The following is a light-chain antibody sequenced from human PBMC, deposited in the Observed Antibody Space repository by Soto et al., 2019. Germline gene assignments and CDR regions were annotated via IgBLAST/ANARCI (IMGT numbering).Light chain of an antibody. Sequence: DIQMTQSPSSLSASVGDRVTITCRASQGISNFLAWHQQKPGQVPKLLIYAASTLQSGVPSRFSGSGSGTDFTLTITSLQHEDVATYYCQKYNSAPWTFGQGTKVEIK. CDR3: QKYNSAPWT. CDR1: QGISNF. CDR2: AAS. V-gene: IGKV1-27*01. J-gene: IGKJ1*01.